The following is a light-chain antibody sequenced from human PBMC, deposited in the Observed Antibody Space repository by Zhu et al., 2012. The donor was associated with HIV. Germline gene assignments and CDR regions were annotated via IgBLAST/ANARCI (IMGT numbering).Light chain of an antibody. V-gene: IGKV3-20*01. Sequence: EIVLTQSPGTLSLSPGERATLSCRASQTVSRNYLAWYQQKPGQPPRLLIYSASRRVTGIPDRFSGSGSGPDFTLTISRLEPEDFAVYYCQHYVPSPMYTFGQGTKLEIK. CDR2: SAS. J-gene: IGKJ2*01. CDR1: QTVSRNY. CDR3: QHYVPSPMYT.